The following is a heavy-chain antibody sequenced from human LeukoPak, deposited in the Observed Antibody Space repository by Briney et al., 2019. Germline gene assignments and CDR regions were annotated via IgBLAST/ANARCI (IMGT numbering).Heavy chain of an antibody. CDR3: AREGYAYDFWSGYYRRFDY. CDR1: GGSFSGYY. D-gene: IGHD3-3*01. J-gene: IGHJ4*02. V-gene: IGHV4-34*01. Sequence: SETLSLTCAVYGGSFSGYYWSWIRQPPGKGLEWMGEINHSGSTNYNPSLKSRVTISVDTSKNKFTLKLSSVTAADTSVYYCAREGYAYDFWSGYYRRFDYWGQGTLVTVSS. CDR2: INHSGST.